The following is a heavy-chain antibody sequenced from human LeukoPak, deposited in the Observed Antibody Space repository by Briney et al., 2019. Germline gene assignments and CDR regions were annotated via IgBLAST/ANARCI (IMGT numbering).Heavy chain of an antibody. D-gene: IGHD3-3*01. CDR3: AKDRTYYDFWSGYYDYYIDV. V-gene: IGHV3-43*02. J-gene: IGHJ6*03. CDR2: ISGDGGST. CDR1: GFTFDDYA. Sequence: PGGSLRLSCAASGFTFDDYAMHWVRQAPGKGLEWVSLISGDGGSTYYADSVKGRFTISRDNSKNSLYLQMNSLRTEDTALYYCAKDRTYYDFWSGYYDYYIDVWGKGTTVTVSS.